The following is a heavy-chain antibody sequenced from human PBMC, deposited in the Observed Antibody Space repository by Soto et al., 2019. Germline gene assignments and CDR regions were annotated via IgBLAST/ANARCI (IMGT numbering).Heavy chain of an antibody. J-gene: IGHJ4*02. CDR3: ARSGWDSIFGSLDY. Sequence: QVQLQESGPGLVKPSGTLSLTCAVSGGSISSGDWCWSWVRQSPGKGLEWIGEIYYSGSTTYNPSLKSRVTISADKSENQFSLMLSSVTAADTAVYYCARSGWDSIFGSLDYWGQGTLVTVSS. CDR2: IYYSGST. V-gene: IGHV4-4*02. D-gene: IGHD6-19*01. CDR1: GGSISSGDW.